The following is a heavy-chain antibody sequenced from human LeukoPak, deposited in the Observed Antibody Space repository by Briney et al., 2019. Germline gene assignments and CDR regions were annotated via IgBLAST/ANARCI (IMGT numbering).Heavy chain of an antibody. V-gene: IGHV3-11*04. Sequence: GGSLRLSCAASGFTFSDYYMSWIRQAPGKGLEWVSYISSSGSTIYYADSVKGRFTISRDNAKNSLYLQMNSLRAEDTAVYYCARDFLIGLSWCDPWGQGTLVTVSS. J-gene: IGHJ5*02. CDR3: ARDFLIGLSWCDP. CDR1: GFTFSDYY. D-gene: IGHD2-8*01. CDR2: ISSSGSTI.